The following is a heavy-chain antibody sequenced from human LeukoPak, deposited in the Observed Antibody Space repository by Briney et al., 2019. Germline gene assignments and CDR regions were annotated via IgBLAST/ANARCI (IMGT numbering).Heavy chain of an antibody. CDR1: GYTFTSYY. CDR2: INPSGGST. J-gene: IGHJ4*02. CDR3: VRDPGQGDFWSGYYDFFYFDY. D-gene: IGHD3-3*01. V-gene: IGHV1-46*03. Sequence: ASVKVSCKASGYTFTSYYMHWVRQAPGQGLEWMGIINPSGGSTSYAQKFQGRVTMTRDTSTSTVYMELSSLRSEDTAVYYCVRDPGQGDFWSGYYDFFYFDYWGQGTLVTVSS.